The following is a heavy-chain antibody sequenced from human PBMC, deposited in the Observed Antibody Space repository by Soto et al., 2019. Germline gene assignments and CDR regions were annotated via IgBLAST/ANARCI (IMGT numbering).Heavy chain of an antibody. CDR2: ISSSSSYV. CDR3: ARDLTRAVYGSSSSCRGTYYGMDV. J-gene: IGHJ6*02. CDR1: GFTFSSYS. D-gene: IGHD2-2*01. Sequence: GSLRLSCAASGFTFSSYSMHWVRQAPGKGLEWVSSISSSSSYVYYADSVKGRFTISRDNAKNSQYLQMNSLRAEDTAVYYCARDLTRAVYGSSSSCRGTYYGMDVWGQGTRVTVSS. V-gene: IGHV3-21*01.